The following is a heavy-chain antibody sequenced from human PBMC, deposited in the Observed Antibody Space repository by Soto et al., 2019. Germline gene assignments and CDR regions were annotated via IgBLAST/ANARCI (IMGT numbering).Heavy chain of an antibody. CDR3: ARRERSSSWSTPSYYYYGMDV. Sequence: PGESLKISCKGSGYSFTSYWISWVRQMPGKGLEWMGRIDPSDSYTNYSPSFQGHVTILADKSISTAYLQWSSLKASDTAMYYCARRERSSSWSTPSYYYYGMDVWGQGTTVTVSS. D-gene: IGHD6-13*01. CDR2: IDPSDSYT. J-gene: IGHJ6*02. V-gene: IGHV5-10-1*01. CDR1: GYSFTSYW.